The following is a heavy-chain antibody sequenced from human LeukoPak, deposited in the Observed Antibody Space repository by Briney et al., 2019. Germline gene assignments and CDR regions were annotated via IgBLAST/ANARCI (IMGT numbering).Heavy chain of an antibody. J-gene: IGHJ4*02. CDR2: IIDTGRT. V-gene: IGHV4-34*12. D-gene: IGHD3-3*01. Sequence: SETLSLTCAVYGGSFSGYYWTWIRQPPGKGLGWSGEIIDTGRTKYYSSLKRRVTISVDTSQNQFSLSLDSVTAADTAVYYCARGLASGYPPIPFDYWGQGTLVTVSS. CDR1: GGSFSGYY. CDR3: ARGLASGYPPIPFDY.